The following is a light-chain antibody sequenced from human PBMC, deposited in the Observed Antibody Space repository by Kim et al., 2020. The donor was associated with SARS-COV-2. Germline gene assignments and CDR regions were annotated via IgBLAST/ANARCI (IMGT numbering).Light chain of an antibody. CDR1: QSISSW. Sequence: DIQMTQSPSTLSTSVGDRVTITCRASQSISSWLAWYQQKPGKAPKLLIYKASSLESGVPSRFSGNGSGTEFTLTISSLQPDEFATYYCQQYNSYPLTFGGGTKVDIK. J-gene: IGKJ4*01. V-gene: IGKV1-5*03. CDR2: KAS. CDR3: QQYNSYPLT.